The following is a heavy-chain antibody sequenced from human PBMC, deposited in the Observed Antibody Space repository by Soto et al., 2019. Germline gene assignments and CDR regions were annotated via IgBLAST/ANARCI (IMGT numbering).Heavy chain of an antibody. CDR2: IYHTGDT. J-gene: IGHJ6*02. Sequence: QVQLQQSGPGLVKPSETLSLTCTGSSGPSRSHNWGWIRQPPGGGLEWIGYIYHTGDTSYNPSLSSRVTISADTSTNHISLTLRSVTAADTAVYYCVRQGIGDLHGLVDVWGQGTRVSVSS. D-gene: IGHD3-10*01. CDR3: VRQGIGDLHGLVDV. CDR1: SGPSRSHN. V-gene: IGHV4-59*08.